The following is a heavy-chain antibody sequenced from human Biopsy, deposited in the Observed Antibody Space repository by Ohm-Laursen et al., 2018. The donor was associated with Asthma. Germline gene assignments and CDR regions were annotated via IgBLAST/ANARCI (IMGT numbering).Heavy chain of an antibody. CDR3: ARAYGGSLFSGSFDI. CDR2: IYSGGGT. V-gene: IGHV3-53*01. CDR1: GFAVSRDY. J-gene: IGHJ3*02. D-gene: IGHD4-23*01. Sequence: SLRLSCAASGFAVSRDYMFWVRQPPGKGLEWVSVIYSGGGTYYADSVQGRVTISRDNSKNTLSLQMNSLRAEDTAVYYCARAYGGSLFSGSFDIWGQGTMVTVSS.